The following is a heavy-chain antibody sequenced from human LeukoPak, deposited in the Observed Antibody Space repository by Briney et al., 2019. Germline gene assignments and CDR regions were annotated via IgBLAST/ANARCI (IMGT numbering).Heavy chain of an antibody. Sequence: SETLSLTCAVSGGSISSGGYSWSWIRQPPGKGLEWIGYIYYSGSTYYNPSLKSRVTISVDTSKNQFSLKLSSVTAADTAVYYCARDLYGDSWFDPWGQGTLATVSS. V-gene: IGHV4-30-4*07. CDR2: IYYSGST. D-gene: IGHD4-17*01. CDR1: GGSISSGGYS. CDR3: ARDLYGDSWFDP. J-gene: IGHJ5*02.